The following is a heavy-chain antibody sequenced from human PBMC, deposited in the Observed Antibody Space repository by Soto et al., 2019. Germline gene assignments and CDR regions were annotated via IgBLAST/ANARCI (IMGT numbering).Heavy chain of an antibody. D-gene: IGHD4-17*01. Sequence: PSETLSPTCTVSGGSISSNRYYWGWLRQPPGKGLEWIGSNYYSGSPYYNPSLKSRVPISVDTSNHQFSLKLSSVPAADPAVSYCASLQRDYGDYGRGYNWFDPWGQGTLVTVSS. CDR3: ASLQRDYGDYGRGYNWFDP. CDR2: NYYSGSP. V-gene: IGHV4-39*01. J-gene: IGHJ5*02. CDR1: GGSISSNRYY.